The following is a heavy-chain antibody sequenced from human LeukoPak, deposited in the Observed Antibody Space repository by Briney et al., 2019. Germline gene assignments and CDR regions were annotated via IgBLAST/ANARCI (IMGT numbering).Heavy chain of an antibody. D-gene: IGHD2-15*01. Sequence: GASVKVSCKASGYTFTTYDINWVRQATGQGLEWMGWMNPNSGNTGYAQRFRGRVTMTRDTSISTAYMELNSLTSEDTAVYYCARHMCSGGSCFGWFDPWGQGTLVTVSS. CDR2: MNPNSGNT. J-gene: IGHJ5*02. CDR1: GYTFTTYD. CDR3: ARHMCSGGSCFGWFDP. V-gene: IGHV1-8*01.